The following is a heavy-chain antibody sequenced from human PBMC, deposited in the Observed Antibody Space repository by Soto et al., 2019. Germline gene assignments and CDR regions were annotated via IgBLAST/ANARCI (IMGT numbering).Heavy chain of an antibody. D-gene: IGHD5-12*01. Sequence: GGSLRLSCAASGFTFSSYGMHWVRQAPGKGLEWVAVIWYDGSNKYYADSVKGRFTISRDNSKNTLYLQMNSLRAEDTAVYYCARNIVATGPPPDGMDVWGQGTTVTVSS. V-gene: IGHV3-33*01. J-gene: IGHJ6*02. CDR2: IWYDGSNK. CDR3: ARNIVATGPPPDGMDV. CDR1: GFTFSSYG.